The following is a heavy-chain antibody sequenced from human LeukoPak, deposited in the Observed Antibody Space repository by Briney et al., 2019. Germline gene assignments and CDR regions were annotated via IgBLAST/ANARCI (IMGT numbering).Heavy chain of an antibody. J-gene: IGHJ4*02. CDR3: ARVGSYYDSSGYYFDY. V-gene: IGHV1-69*05. Sequence: SVKVSCKASGGTFSSYTISWVRQAPGQGLEWMGRIIPIFGTANYAQQFQGRITITTDESTSTAYMELSSLRSEDTAVYYCARVGSYYDSSGYYFDYWGQGTLVTVSS. D-gene: IGHD3-22*01. CDR2: IIPIFGTA. CDR1: GGTFSSYT.